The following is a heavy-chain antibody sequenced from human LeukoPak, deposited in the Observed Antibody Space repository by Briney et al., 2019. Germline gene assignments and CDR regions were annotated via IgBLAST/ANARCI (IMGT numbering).Heavy chain of an antibody. Sequence: PSETLSLTCTVSGGSISSGRHYWSWIRQPAGKGLEWIGRIYTSGSTNYNPSLTSRVTISVDTSKNQFSLKLRSVTAADPAVYFCARPQQPGRNCSSTSCSDFDYWGQGTLVTVSS. V-gene: IGHV4-61*02. CDR1: GGSISSGRHY. D-gene: IGHD2-2*01. CDR3: ARPQQPGRNCSSTSCSDFDY. J-gene: IGHJ4*02. CDR2: IYTSGST.